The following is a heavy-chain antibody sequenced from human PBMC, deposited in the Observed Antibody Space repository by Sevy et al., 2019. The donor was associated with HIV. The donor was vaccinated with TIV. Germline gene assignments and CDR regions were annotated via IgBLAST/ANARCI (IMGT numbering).Heavy chain of an antibody. J-gene: IGHJ4*02. V-gene: IGHV3-30*04. D-gene: IGHD6-19*01. Sequence: GGSLRLSCAASGFTFNTHAMHWVRQAPGKGLEWVALISYDGIIKYYADSVKGRLTISRDNSKNTLSLQMNILRVEDTAVYYCAREGGYTSAWSPGNHWGQGTLVTVSS. CDR3: AREGGYTSAWSPGNH. CDR1: GFTFNTHA. CDR2: ISYDGIIK.